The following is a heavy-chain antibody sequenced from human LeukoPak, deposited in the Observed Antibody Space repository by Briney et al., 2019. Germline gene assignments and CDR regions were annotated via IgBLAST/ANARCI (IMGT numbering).Heavy chain of an antibody. Sequence: PGGSLRLSCAASGFTFSSYEMNWVRQAPGKGLEWVASIKYDASEKHYVDSVKGRFTISRDISKNTLYLQMNSLRAEDTAVYYCARVLSGRGSLYSYYYYMDVWGKGTTVTISS. J-gene: IGHJ6*03. V-gene: IGHV3-7*03. D-gene: IGHD3-10*01. CDR2: IKYDASEK. CDR1: GFTFSSYE. CDR3: ARVLSGRGSLYSYYYYMDV.